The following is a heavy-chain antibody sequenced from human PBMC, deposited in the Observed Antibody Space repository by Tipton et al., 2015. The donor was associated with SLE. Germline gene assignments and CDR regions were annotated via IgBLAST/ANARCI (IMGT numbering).Heavy chain of an antibody. V-gene: IGHV4-4*02. CDR3: ATPYYYGSGSFVP. CDR1: GGSISTSIW. D-gene: IGHD3-10*01. Sequence: TLSLTCAVSGGSISTSIWWTWVRQSPGKGLEWIGEVFHSGRTNYNPSLKSRVTISIDKSRNEFSLKLSSVTAADTAFYYCATPYYYGSGSFVPWGQGTLVTVSS. J-gene: IGHJ5*02. CDR2: VFHSGRT.